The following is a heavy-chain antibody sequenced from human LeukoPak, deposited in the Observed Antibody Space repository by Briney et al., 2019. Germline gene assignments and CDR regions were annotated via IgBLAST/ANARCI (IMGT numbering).Heavy chain of an antibody. J-gene: IGHJ4*02. Sequence: GGSLRLSCAASGFTVSTNYMSWVRQAPGKGLEWVSIIYDSGTIHYADSVKGRFTISRDNTNNALYLQMNSLRVEDTAVYYCVKNDGWFHLAQWGQGTLVTVPS. V-gene: IGHV3-53*01. CDR1: GFTVSTNY. CDR3: VKNDGWFHLAQ. D-gene: IGHD6-19*01. CDR2: IYDSGTI.